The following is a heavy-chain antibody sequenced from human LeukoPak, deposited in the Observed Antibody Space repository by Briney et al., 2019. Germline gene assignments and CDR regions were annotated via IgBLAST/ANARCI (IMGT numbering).Heavy chain of an antibody. Sequence: GGSLRRSCAASGFTFSSYAMSWVRQAPGKGLEWVSAISGSGGSTYYADSVKGRFTISRDNSKNTLYLQMNSLRAEDTAVYYCAKDVGWLVYYYYYYGMDVWGQGTTVTVSS. D-gene: IGHD5-12*01. CDR1: GFTFSSYA. CDR2: ISGSGGST. CDR3: AKDVGWLVYYYYYYGMDV. V-gene: IGHV3-23*01. J-gene: IGHJ6*02.